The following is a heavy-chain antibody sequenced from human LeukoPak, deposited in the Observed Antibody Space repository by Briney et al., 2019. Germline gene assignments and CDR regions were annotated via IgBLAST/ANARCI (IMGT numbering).Heavy chain of an antibody. V-gene: IGHV3-30*18. CDR2: ISYDGSNK. D-gene: IGHD3-10*02. J-gene: IGHJ6*04. CDR1: GFTFSSYG. Sequence: GRSLRLSCAASGFTFSSYGVHWVRQAPGKGLEWVAVISYDGSNKYYADSVKGRFTISRENAKNSLYLQMNSLRAEDTAVYYCAELGITMIGGVWGKGTTVTISS. CDR3: AELGITMIGGV.